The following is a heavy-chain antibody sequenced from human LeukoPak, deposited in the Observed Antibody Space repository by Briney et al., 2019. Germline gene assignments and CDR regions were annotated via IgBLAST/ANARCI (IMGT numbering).Heavy chain of an antibody. CDR1: GYTFTDYY. Sequence: ASVKVSCKASGYTFTDYYIHWVRQAPGQGLEWMGWINPNSAATYSPQKFQGRVTMTRDTSISTAYMDLSRLRSDDTALYYCAIRDHGDHDPFDIWGQGTMVTASS. CDR2: INPNSAAT. CDR3: AIRDHGDHDPFDI. D-gene: IGHD4-17*01. V-gene: IGHV1-2*02. J-gene: IGHJ3*02.